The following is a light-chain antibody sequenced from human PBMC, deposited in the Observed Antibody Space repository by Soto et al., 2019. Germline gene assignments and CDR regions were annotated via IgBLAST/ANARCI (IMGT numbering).Light chain of an antibody. Sequence: QSALTQPASVSASPGQSITISCAGTSSDVGRCPHVSWYQQHPGKAPKLVIYEVSNRPSGVSSRFSGSKSVSTASLTISGLQAEDEADDYCSSYTSSSTIVFGGGTKVTVL. J-gene: IGLJ2*01. CDR2: EVS. V-gene: IGLV2-14*01. CDR1: SSDVGRCPH. CDR3: SSYTSSSTIV.